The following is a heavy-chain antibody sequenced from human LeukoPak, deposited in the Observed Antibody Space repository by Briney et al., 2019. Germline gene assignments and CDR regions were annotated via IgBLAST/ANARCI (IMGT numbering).Heavy chain of an antibody. J-gene: IGHJ4*02. D-gene: IGHD3-3*01. CDR2: IKQDGSEK. Sequence: PGGSLRLSCAASGFTFSSYWMSWVRQAPGKGLEWVANIKQDGSEKYYVDSVKGRFTISRDNAKNSLYLQMNSLRAEDTAVYYCARDSWEVLSAIFGVVTTFDYWGQGTLVTVSS. CDR3: ARDSWEVLSAIFGVVTTFDY. V-gene: IGHV3-7*01. CDR1: GFTFSSYW.